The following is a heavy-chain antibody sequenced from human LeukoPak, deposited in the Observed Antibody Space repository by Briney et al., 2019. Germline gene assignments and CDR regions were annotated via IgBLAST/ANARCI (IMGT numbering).Heavy chain of an antibody. D-gene: IGHD5-18*01. Sequence: GASVKVSCKASGFTFTDYYIHWVRQAPGQGLEWMGWINPNSGDTNYAQKFQVRVTMTRYTSIKTAYMELSRLRSGDTAVYYCARADTSLVNFYYFGMDVWGQGTTVTVSS. CDR2: INPNSGDT. J-gene: IGHJ6*02. CDR3: ARADTSLVNFYYFGMDV. CDR1: GFTFTDYY. V-gene: IGHV1-2*02.